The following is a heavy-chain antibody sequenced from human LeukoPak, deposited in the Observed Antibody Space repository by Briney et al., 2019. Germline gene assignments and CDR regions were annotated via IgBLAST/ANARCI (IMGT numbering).Heavy chain of an antibody. J-gene: IGHJ4*02. CDR3: ARGDYYGSPFDY. Sequence: GGSLRLSCAASGFTFTSYAMNWVRQAPGKGLEWVSAISGSGGSTYYADSVQGRFTISRDNSKNTLYLQMNSLRVEDTAVYYCARGDYYGSPFDYWGQGTLVTVSS. D-gene: IGHD3-10*01. CDR2: ISGSGGST. CDR1: GFTFTSYA. V-gene: IGHV3-23*01.